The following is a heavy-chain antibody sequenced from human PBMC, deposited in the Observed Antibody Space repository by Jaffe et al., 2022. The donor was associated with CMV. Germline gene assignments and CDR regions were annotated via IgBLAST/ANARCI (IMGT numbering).Heavy chain of an antibody. Sequence: QVQLQESGPGLVKPSETLSLTCTVSGGSINNYYWSWIRQPPGKGLEWIGYIHYSGSTNYFPSLKSRVTISVDTSKNQFSLKLGSVTAADTAVYYCARDNYYDTRGWWFDPWGQGALVTVSS. CDR1: GGSINNYY. D-gene: IGHD3-22*01. CDR3: ARDNYYDTRGWWFDP. J-gene: IGHJ5*02. CDR2: IHYSGST. V-gene: IGHV4-59*01.